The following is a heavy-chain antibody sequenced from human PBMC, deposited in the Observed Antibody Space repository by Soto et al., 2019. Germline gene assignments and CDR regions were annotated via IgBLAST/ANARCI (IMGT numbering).Heavy chain of an antibody. J-gene: IGHJ6*01. CDR3: AAVTLRFLGYYYYGMDG. Sequence: AAVKVSCKASGFTFTSSAVQWGRQARGQRLEWIGWIVVGSGNTNYAQKFQERVTITRDMSTSTAYMELSSLRSEDTAVYYCAAVTLRFLGYYYYGMDGWGQVTRVTASS. CDR2: IVVGSGNT. CDR1: GFTFTSSA. D-gene: IGHD3-3*01. V-gene: IGHV1-58*01.